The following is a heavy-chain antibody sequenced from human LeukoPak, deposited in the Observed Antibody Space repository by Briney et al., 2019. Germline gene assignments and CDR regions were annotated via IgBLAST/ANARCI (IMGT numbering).Heavy chain of an antibody. D-gene: IGHD4-23*01. CDR2: ISAYNGNT. J-gene: IGHJ4*02. CDR1: GYTFSSYG. CDR3: ARVRRGNPIDY. Sequence: ASVKVSCKASGYTFSSYGISWVRQAPGQALEWMGWISAYNGNTNYAQKLQGRVTMTTDTSTSTAYMELRSLRSDDTAVYYCARVRRGNPIDYWGQGTLVTVSS. V-gene: IGHV1-18*01.